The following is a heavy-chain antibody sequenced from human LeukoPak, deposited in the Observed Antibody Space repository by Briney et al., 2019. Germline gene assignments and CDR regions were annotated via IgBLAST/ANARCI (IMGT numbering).Heavy chain of an antibody. Sequence: NASETLSLTCTVSGGSISSSSYYWGWIRQPPGKGLEWIGSIYYSGSTYYNPSLKSRVTISVDTSKNQFSLKLSSVTAADTAVYYCARMLHGRVWGSYRYTHYFDYWGQGTLVTVSS. D-gene: IGHD3-16*02. J-gene: IGHJ4*02. V-gene: IGHV4-39*01. CDR3: ARMLHGRVWGSYRYTHYFDY. CDR2: IYYSGST. CDR1: GGSISSSSYY.